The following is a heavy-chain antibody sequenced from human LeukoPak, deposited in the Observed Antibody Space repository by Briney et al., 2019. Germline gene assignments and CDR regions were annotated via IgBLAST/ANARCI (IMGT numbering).Heavy chain of an antibody. V-gene: IGHV3-7*01. CDR2: IKQDGSEN. Sequence: SGGSLRLSCAASGFTFSTYYMTWVRQVPGKGLEWVAGIKQDGSENYYVDSVKGRFTISSDNSRNSPYLQMNNLRAEDTAVYFCVRERYCTTATCYVGVPFDYWGQGTLVTVSS. J-gene: IGHJ4*02. D-gene: IGHD2-2*01. CDR3: VRERYCTTATCYVGVPFDY. CDR1: GFTFSTYY.